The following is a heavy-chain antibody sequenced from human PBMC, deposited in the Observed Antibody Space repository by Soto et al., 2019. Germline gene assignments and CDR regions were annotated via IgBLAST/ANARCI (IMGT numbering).Heavy chain of an antibody. Sequence: GASVKVSCKASGYIFTGYHIHWVRQAPGRGLEWMGWINPNSGDTEYAQNFQGRVTMTRDTSFNLVYMEMSGLMSDDTAVYYCARDARGTRGFDEMDIWGQGTTATVYS. D-gene: IGHD3-9*01. CDR1: GYIFTGYH. CDR2: INPNSGDT. V-gene: IGHV1-2*02. CDR3: ARDARGTRGFDEMDI. J-gene: IGHJ6*02.